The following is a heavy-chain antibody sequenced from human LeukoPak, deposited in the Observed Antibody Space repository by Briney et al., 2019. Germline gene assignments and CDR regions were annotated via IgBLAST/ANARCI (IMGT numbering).Heavy chain of an antibody. Sequence: SETLSLTCAVSGGSISTSNWWSWVRQPPGKGLEWIGEIYHSGSTNYNPSLKSRVTISVDKSKNQFSLKLSSVTAADTAVYYCARKRSVAGTGPFDYWGQGTLVTVSS. CDR1: GGSISTSNW. CDR2: IYHSGST. V-gene: IGHV4-4*02. J-gene: IGHJ4*02. D-gene: IGHD6-19*01. CDR3: ARKRSVAGTGPFDY.